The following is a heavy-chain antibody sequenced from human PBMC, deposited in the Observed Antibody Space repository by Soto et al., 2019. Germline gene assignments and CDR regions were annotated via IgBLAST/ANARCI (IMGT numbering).Heavy chain of an antibody. D-gene: IGHD3-3*01. CDR2: IYYSGST. J-gene: IGHJ4*02. CDR3: ARGGRNYDFWSGYYRSSYFDY. V-gene: IGHV4-31*03. Sequence: LSLTCTVSGGSISSGGYYWSWIRQHPGKGLEWIGYIYYSGSTYYNPSLKSRVTISVDTSKNQFSLKLSSVTAADTAVYYCARGGRNYDFWSGYYRSSYFDYWGQGTLVTVSS. CDR1: GGSISSGGYY.